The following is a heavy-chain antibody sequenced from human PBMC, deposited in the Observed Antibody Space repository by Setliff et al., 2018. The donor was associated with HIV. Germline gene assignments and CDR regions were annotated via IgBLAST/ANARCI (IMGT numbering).Heavy chain of an antibody. CDR3: AREAYDYVWGTYRYRPRHFDY. D-gene: IGHD3-16*02. CDR2: IYDSGST. CDR1: GASISDSNSY. Sequence: ETLSLTCTVYGASISDSNSYWGWIRQPPGKRLEWLGSIYDSGSTSYNPSLSSRLTISVDTSKNQVSLRLSPVTAADTAVYYCAREAYDYVWGTYRYRPRHFDYWGQGTLVTVSS. V-gene: IGHV4-39*02. J-gene: IGHJ4*02.